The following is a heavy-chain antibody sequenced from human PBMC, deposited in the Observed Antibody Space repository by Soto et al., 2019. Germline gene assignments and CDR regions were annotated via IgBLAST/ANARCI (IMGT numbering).Heavy chain of an antibody. V-gene: IGHV3-48*02. J-gene: IGHJ5*02. D-gene: IGHD1-26*01. Sequence: GGPLRLSCAASGFTFSTFDMTWVRQAPGKGLEWVSYISSIGGSTYYADTVKGRFTISRDTSKNSLYLQMNSLRDEDTAVYYCARDIGEYSGSYPNWVDPWGQGTLVTVSS. CDR2: ISSIGGST. CDR3: ARDIGEYSGSYPNWVDP. CDR1: GFTFSTFD.